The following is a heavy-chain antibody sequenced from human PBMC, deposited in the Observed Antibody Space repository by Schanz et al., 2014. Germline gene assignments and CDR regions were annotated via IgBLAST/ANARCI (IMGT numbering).Heavy chain of an antibody. Sequence: EVQLLESGGGLVQPGGSLRLSCAASGFTLSSYGMHWVRQAPGKGLEWVSYISSSSSTRYYADSVKGRFTISRDNAKNSLFLQMNSLRPEDTAVYYCARGGFGEVSYFDYWGQGTLVTVSS. CDR2: ISSSSSTR. J-gene: IGHJ4*02. V-gene: IGHV3-48*01. CDR3: ARGGFGEVSYFDY. CDR1: GFTLSSYG. D-gene: IGHD3-10*01.